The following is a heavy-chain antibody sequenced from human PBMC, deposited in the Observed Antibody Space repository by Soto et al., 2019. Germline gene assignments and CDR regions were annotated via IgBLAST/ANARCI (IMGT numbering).Heavy chain of an antibody. CDR3: AKDQTVANYYYYGMDV. Sequence: GGSLRLSCAASGFTFSSYGMHWVRQAPGKGLEWVAVISYDGSNKYYADSVKGRFTISRDNSKNTLYLQMNSLRAEDTAVYYCAKDQTVANYYYYGMDVWGQGTTVTVSS. V-gene: IGHV3-30*18. J-gene: IGHJ6*02. CDR2: ISYDGSNK. CDR1: GFTFSSYG. D-gene: IGHD2-15*01.